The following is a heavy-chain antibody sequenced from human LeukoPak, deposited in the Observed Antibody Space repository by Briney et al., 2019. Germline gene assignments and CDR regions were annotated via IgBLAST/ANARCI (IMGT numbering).Heavy chain of an antibody. CDR1: GFTFSSYA. CDR3: AKNPMVRGVILPSYFDT. J-gene: IGHJ4*02. V-gene: IGHV3-23*01. Sequence: GGSLRLSCAASGFTFSSYAMSRVRQAPGKGLEWVSAISGSGGGTYYADSVKGRFTISRDNSKNTLYLQMNSLRAEDTAVYYCAKNPMVRGVILPSYFDTGAREPWSPSPQ. CDR2: ISGSGGGT. D-gene: IGHD3-10*01.